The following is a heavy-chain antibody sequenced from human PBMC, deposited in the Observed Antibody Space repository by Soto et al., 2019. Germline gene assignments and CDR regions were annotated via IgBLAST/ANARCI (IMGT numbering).Heavy chain of an antibody. CDR3: ARGVWGYCSGGSCYFDY. Sequence: QVQLQESGPGLVKPSGTLSLTCAVSSGSISSSNWWSWVRQPPGKGLEWIGEIYHSGSTNYNPSLMSRVTTSVDKAKNQFSLRLSSVTVADTAVYYCARGVWGYCSGGSCYFDYWGQGTLVTVSS. CDR1: SGSISSSNW. D-gene: IGHD2-15*01. V-gene: IGHV4-4*02. J-gene: IGHJ4*02. CDR2: IYHSGST.